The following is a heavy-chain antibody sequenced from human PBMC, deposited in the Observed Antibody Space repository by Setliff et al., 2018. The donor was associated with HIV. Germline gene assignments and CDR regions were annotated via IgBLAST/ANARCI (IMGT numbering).Heavy chain of an antibody. V-gene: IGHV4-61*09. D-gene: IGHD3-10*01. Sequence: SETLSLTCTVSGGSISSGSYYWSWIRQPAGKGLEWIGHIHTSGSTKYNPSLKSRVTISADTSKNQFSLKLSSVTAADTAVYYCARDNSYYYGSGSHYWYGMDVWGQGTTVTVSS. J-gene: IGHJ6*01. CDR3: ARDNSYYYGSGSHYWYGMDV. CDR2: IHTSGST. CDR1: GGSISSGSYY.